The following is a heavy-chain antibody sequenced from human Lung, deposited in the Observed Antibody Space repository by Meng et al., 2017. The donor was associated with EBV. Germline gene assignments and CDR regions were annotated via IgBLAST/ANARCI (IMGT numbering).Heavy chain of an antibody. V-gene: IGHV4-4*07. CDR2: IQTSGTT. J-gene: IGHJ2*01. D-gene: IGHD3-22*01. CDR3: ARLVITMILGTPIWSFDL. Sequence: QGILQKTGPGLVKPSETLSLTCTSSGGSFNNYYWSRIRQPAGKGLEWIGHIQTSGTTNYNPSLKSRITMSMDTSKNHFSLNLSSVTAADTAVYYCARLVITMILGTPIWSFDLWGRGTLVTVSS. CDR1: GGSFNNYY.